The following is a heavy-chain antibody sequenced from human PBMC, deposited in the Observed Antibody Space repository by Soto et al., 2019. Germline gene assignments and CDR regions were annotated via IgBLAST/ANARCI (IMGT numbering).Heavy chain of an antibody. CDR3: ARADYDILTGFFYPNWFDP. D-gene: IGHD3-9*01. J-gene: IGHJ5*02. Sequence: GGPLSLSCAAFGFTFSSYSRTWVRQAPGKGRGGVSYISRSRRTKYYADSVQGRFTISRDNAKTSLYLQMNSLRDEDTAVYYCARADYDILTGFFYPNWFDPWGQGTLVTVSS. CDR2: ISRSRRTK. V-gene: IGHV3-48*02. CDR1: GFTFSSYS.